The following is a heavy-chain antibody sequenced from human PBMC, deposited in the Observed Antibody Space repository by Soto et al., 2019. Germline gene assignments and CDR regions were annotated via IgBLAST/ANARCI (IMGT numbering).Heavy chain of an antibody. J-gene: IGHJ4*02. V-gene: IGHV4-34*01. Sequence: QVQLQQWGAGLLKPSETLSLTCAVYGGSFSGYYWTWIRQPPGTGLEWIGEINHSGSTNYNPSLKSRFTIPVDTSKNQFSLKLTSVTAADTAVYYCARDKITGLFDYWGQGTLVTVSS. CDR2: INHSGST. CDR1: GGSFSGYY. D-gene: IGHD2-8*02. CDR3: ARDKITGLFDY.